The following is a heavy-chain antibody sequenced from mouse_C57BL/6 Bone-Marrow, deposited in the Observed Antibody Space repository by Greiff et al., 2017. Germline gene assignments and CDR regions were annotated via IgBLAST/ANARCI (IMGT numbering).Heavy chain of an antibody. CDR2: LYPGDGDT. J-gene: IGHJ2*01. CDR1: GYAFSSSW. V-gene: IGHV1-82*01. Sequence: QVQLQQSGPELVQPGASVKLSCKASGYAFSSSWLNWVKQRPGKGLEWIGRLYPGDGDTNYTGKFKGKATLTADKSSSTADMQLSSLTSEDSAVYFCARSSLPGDYWGQGTTLTVSS. CDR3: ARSSLPGDY.